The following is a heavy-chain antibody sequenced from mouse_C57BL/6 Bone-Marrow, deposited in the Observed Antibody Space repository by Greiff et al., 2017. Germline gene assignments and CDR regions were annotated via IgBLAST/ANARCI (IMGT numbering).Heavy chain of an antibody. CDR1: GFTFSSYA. V-gene: IGHV5-4*01. J-gene: IGHJ4*01. Sequence: EVLLVESGGGLVKPGGSLKLSCAASGFTFSSYAMSWVRQTPEKRLEWVATISDGGSYTYYPDNVKGRFTISRDNAKNNLYLQMRQLKSEDTARYYCARDLGYRDAMDYWGQGTSVTVSS. CDR2: ISDGGSYT. CDR3: ARDLGYRDAMDY. D-gene: IGHD2-14*01.